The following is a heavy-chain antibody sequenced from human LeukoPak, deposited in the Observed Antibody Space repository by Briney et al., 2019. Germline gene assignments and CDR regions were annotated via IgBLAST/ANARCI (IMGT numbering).Heavy chain of an antibody. V-gene: IGHV3-30*18. Sequence: PGRSLRLSCVVSGFTSSNYGMHWVRQAPGKGLEWVALTTYDGSTKYYADSVKGRFTISKDNSRNTLYLQMNSLKVEDTAIYYCAKPLDEYFDFWGQGTLVTVSS. CDR2: TTYDGSTK. J-gene: IGHJ4*02. CDR3: AKPLDEYFDF. CDR1: GFTSSNYG.